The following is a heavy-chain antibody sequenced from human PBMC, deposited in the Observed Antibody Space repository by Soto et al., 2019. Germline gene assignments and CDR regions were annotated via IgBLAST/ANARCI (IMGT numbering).Heavy chain of an antibody. CDR2: IYYSGST. V-gene: IGHV4-59*01. CDR1: GGSISSYY. CDR3: AREVRGFDY. Sequence: SETLSLTCTASGGSISSYYWSWIRQPPGKGLEWIGYIYYSGSTNYNPSLKSRVTISVGTSKNQFSLKLSSVTAADTAVYYCAREVRGFDYWGQGTLVTVSS. J-gene: IGHJ4*02.